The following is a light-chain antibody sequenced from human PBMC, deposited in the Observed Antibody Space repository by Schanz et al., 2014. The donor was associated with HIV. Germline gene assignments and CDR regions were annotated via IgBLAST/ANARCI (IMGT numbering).Light chain of an antibody. CDR3: QHYVTSPRT. CDR1: QNILNKY. CDR2: AVS. V-gene: IGKV3-20*01. J-gene: IGKJ3*01. Sequence: EIVLTQSPGTLSLSPGDRATLSCRASQNILNKYLAWYQQKPGQAPRLLIYAVSSRATGIPDRFSASGSGTDFTLTISRLEPDDFAVYYCQHYVTSPRTFGPGTKVEIK.